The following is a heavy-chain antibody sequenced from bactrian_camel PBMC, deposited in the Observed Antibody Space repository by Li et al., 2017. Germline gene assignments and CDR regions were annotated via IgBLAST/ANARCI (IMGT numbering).Heavy chain of an antibody. D-gene: IGHD2*01. Sequence: HVQLVESGGGSVQAGGSLTLSCAASGSYGWTVSTVCMGWFRQVPGKEREVVAVIDSDDTTSYADSVKGRFTISKDNAKNTLYLQMNSLKPEDTAMYYCAARGSSGGVVCFWEPLRAISSQFGARGPRSPSP. CDR2: IDSDDTT. V-gene: IGHV3S53*01. J-gene: IGHJ4*01. CDR3: AARGSSGGVVCFWEPLRAISSQ. CDR1: GSYGWTVSTVC.